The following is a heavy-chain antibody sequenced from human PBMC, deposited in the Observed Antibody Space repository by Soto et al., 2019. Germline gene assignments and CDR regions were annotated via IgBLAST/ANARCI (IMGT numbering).Heavy chain of an antibody. V-gene: IGHV4-39*01. D-gene: IGHD3-3*01. Sequence: SETLSLTCTVSGGSISSSSYYWGWIRQPPGKGLEWIGSIYYSGSTYYNPSLKSRVTISVDTSKNQFSLKLSSVTAADTAVYYCARQKYLRFLEWRQTSVVWFDPWGQGTLVTVSS. CDR3: ARQKYLRFLEWRQTSVVWFDP. CDR1: GGSISSSSYY. CDR2: IYYSGST. J-gene: IGHJ5*02.